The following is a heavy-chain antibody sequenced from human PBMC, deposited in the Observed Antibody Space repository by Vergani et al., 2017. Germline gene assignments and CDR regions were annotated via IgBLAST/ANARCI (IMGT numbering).Heavy chain of an antibody. Sequence: QVQLVESGGGVVQPGRSLRLSCAASGFTFSSYGMHWVRQAPGKGLEWVAVISYDGSNKYYADSVKGRFTIDRDNSKNTLYLQMNSLRAEDTAVYYCAKLCGGDCYSADYWGQGTLVTVSS. CDR1: GFTFSSYG. J-gene: IGHJ4*02. CDR3: AKLCGGDCYSADY. D-gene: IGHD2-21*01. CDR2: ISYDGSNK. V-gene: IGHV3-30*18.